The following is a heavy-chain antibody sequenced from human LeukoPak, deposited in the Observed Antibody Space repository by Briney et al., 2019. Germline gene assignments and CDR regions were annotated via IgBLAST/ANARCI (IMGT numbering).Heavy chain of an antibody. Sequence: SETLSLTCTVSGGSVSSGSYYWSWIRQPPGKGLEWIGYIYYSGSTNYNPSLKSRVTISVDTSKNQFSLKLSSVTAADTAVYYCASQPRDSSSWYGRDDAFDIWGQGAMVTVSS. CDR2: IYYSGST. V-gene: IGHV4-61*01. D-gene: IGHD6-13*01. J-gene: IGHJ3*02. CDR3: ASQPRDSSSWYGRDDAFDI. CDR1: GGSVSSGSYY.